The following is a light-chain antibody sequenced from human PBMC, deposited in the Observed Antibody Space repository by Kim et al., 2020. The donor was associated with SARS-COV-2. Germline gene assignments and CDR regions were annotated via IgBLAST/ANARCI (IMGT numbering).Light chain of an antibody. V-gene: IGLV2-14*03. CDR2: DVT. Sequence: GHSIPLSCTGTSSDVGGYNYVSWYQQHPGKAPKLMVYDVTNRPSGVSNRFSGSKSGNTASLTISGLQAEDEADYYCSSYTSTSTWVFGGGTQLTVL. J-gene: IGLJ2*01. CDR1: SSDVGGYNY. CDR3: SSYTSTSTWV.